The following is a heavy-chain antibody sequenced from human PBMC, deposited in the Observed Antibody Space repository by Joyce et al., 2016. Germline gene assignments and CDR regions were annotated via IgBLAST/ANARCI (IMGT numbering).Heavy chain of an antibody. V-gene: IGHV3-49*05. CDR2: IRSKAYGGTT. J-gene: IGHJ4*02. CDR1: GFPFGDYA. D-gene: IGHD3-22*01. CDR3: ALYYHSNLYREIDY. Sequence: EVQLVESGGGLAKPGRSLGLSCPTSGFPFGDYAMTWFRQCPGKGLEWVVFIRSKAYGGTTDYAASVKGRFTISRDDSETIAYLQMNSLKAEDTAVYFCALYYHSNLYREIDYWGQGTLVTVSS.